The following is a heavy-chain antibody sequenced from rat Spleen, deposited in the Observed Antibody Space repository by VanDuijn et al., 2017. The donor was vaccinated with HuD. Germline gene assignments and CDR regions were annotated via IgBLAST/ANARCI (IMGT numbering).Heavy chain of an antibody. D-gene: IGHD4-6*01. Sequence: EVQLVESGGGLVQPGRSLKLSCVASGFTFNNYWMTWIRQAPGKGLEWVASISTTGGDTYFRDSVKGRFTISRDNAKSTLYLQMDSLRSEDTATYYCARLGAYWFFDFWGPGTVVTVSS. CDR1: GFTFNNYW. V-gene: IGHV5-31*01. CDR3: ARLGAYWFFDF. CDR2: ISTTGGDT. J-gene: IGHJ1*01.